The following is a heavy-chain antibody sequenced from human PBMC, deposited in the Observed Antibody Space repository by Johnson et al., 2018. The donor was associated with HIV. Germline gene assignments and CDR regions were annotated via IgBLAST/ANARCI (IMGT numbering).Heavy chain of an antibody. J-gene: IGHJ3*02. CDR2: IYSGGGT. D-gene: IGHD3-22*01. V-gene: IGHV3-66*01. Sequence: VQLVESGGGLVQPGGSLRLSCAASGFTVSSNYMSWVRQAPGKGLEWVSAIYSGGGTYYTDSVKGRCTISTDNSKNTAYLQMSNLGAEDKAVYFCARDSYDSSGYPLSIFRIWGQGTLVTVSS. CDR3: ARDSYDSSGYPLSIFRI. CDR1: GFTVSSNY.